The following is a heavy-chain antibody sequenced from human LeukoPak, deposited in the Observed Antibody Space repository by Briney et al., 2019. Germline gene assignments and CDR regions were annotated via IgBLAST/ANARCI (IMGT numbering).Heavy chain of an antibody. D-gene: IGHD3-16*01. Sequence: SETLSLTCTVSGGSMSSDRFYWTWVRQPAGKGLEWIGRIKSSNTNYNPSLKSRVSISLDTSTNQFSLKLSSLTAADTAVYYCARVPDWTYVPDYWGQGTLVTVSS. CDR3: ARVPDWTYVPDY. CDR2: IKSSNT. V-gene: IGHV4-61*02. J-gene: IGHJ4*02. CDR1: GGSMSSDRFY.